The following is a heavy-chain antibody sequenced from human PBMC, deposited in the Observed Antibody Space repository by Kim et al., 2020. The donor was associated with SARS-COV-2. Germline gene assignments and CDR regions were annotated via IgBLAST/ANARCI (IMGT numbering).Heavy chain of an antibody. J-gene: IGHJ4*02. Sequence: GGSLRLSCAASGFTFSSYTMTWVRQAPGKGLEWVSAITNSGDSTYYADFVKGRFTISRDNSENTLYPQMNSLRAEDTAVYYCAKDGPTGASSDYWGQGTL. CDR3: AKDGPTGASSDY. V-gene: IGHV3-23*01. CDR1: GFTFSSYT. D-gene: IGHD1-26*01. CDR2: ITNSGDST.